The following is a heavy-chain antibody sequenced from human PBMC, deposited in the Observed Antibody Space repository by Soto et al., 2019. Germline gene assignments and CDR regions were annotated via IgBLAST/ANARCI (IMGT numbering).Heavy chain of an antibody. Sequence: SETLSLTCTVSGGSISSYYWSWIRQPPGKGLEWIGYIYYSGSTYYNPSLKSRVTISVDTSKNQFSLKLSSVTAADTAVYYCARVGITMVRGVIIEGYYYYGMDVWGQGTTVTVSS. CDR1: GGSISSYY. CDR2: IYYSGST. J-gene: IGHJ6*02. V-gene: IGHV4-59*04. D-gene: IGHD3-10*01. CDR3: ARVGITMVRGVIIEGYYYYGMDV.